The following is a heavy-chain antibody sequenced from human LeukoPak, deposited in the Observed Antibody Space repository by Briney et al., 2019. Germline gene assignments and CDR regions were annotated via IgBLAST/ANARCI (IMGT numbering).Heavy chain of an antibody. J-gene: IGHJ4*02. CDR3: ARDGAAVAGNYFDY. D-gene: IGHD6-19*01. CDR2: IHYTGST. Sequence: PSETLSLTCTVSGGSINSYYWSWIRQPPGKGLECIGYIHYTGSTNYNPSLKSRVTISVDTSKSQFSLKLSSVTAADTAIYYCARDGAAVAGNYFDYWGQGTLVTVSS. CDR1: GGSINSYY. V-gene: IGHV4-59*01.